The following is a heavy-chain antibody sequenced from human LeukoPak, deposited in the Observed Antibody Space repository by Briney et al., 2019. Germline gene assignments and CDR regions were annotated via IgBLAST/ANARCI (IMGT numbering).Heavy chain of an antibody. Sequence: ASVKVSCKASGYTFTSNYMHWVRQALGQGLEWMRQINPNSGGTKYIQKIQGSDTLTTDTTISTAYMDLRRLRSADTAASDSAREMPDMDVRVKGTTVSVSS. J-gene: IGHJ6*03. V-gene: IGHV1-2*06. CDR1: GYTFTSNY. D-gene: IGHD2-2*01. CDR2: INPNSGGT. CDR3: AREMPDMDV.